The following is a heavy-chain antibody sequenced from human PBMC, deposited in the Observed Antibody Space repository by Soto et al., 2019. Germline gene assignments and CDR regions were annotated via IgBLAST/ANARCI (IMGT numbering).Heavy chain of an antibody. Sequence: QVQLVQSGAEVKKPGSSVKVSCKASGGSFSSYAISWVRQAPGQGLEWMGGIIPIVGTGNYAQNFQGRVKTTADESTSTAYMELSSLRSEDKAMYYCARDLRAAGRPGMDVWGQGTTVTVSS. J-gene: IGHJ6*02. CDR2: IIPIVGTG. V-gene: IGHV1-69*01. CDR1: GGSFSSYA. CDR3: ARDLRAAGRPGMDV. D-gene: IGHD6-13*01.